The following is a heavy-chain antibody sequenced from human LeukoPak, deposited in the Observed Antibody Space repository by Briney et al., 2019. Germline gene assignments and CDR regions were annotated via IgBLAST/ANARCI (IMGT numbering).Heavy chain of an antibody. Sequence: ETLSHTSAHPVASICSSMAYSCSQPPGKGLEWIGYIYYSGSTNYNPSLKSRVTISVDTSKNQFSLKLSSVTAADTAVYYKFRNIRQSGALLSLQWGRGTLVTVSS. D-gene: IGHD1-26*01. CDR2: IYYSGST. CDR3: FRNIRQSGALLSLQ. V-gene: IGHV4-59*01. CDR1: VASICSSM. J-gene: IGHJ4*02.